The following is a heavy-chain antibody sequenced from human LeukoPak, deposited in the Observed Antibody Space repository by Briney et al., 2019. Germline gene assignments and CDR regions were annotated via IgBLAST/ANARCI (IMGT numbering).Heavy chain of an antibody. J-gene: IGHJ4*02. CDR1: GFSFSSYW. V-gene: IGHV3-7*01. Sequence: GGSLTLSCTASGFSFSSYWMSWVRQTPGEGREWVASIKQDGTEKYYVDSVRGRFTISKDNSKNSLYLQMNTLRAEDTAVYYCAREDHSTYAYWGQGTLVTVSS. D-gene: IGHD2/OR15-2a*01. CDR2: IKQDGTEK. CDR3: AREDHSTYAY.